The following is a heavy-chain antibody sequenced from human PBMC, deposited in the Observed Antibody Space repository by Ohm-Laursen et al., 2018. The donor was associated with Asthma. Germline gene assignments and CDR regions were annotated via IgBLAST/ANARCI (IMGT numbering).Heavy chain of an antibody. D-gene: IGHD3-3*01. CDR3: ARDRFNFDP. V-gene: IGHV3-11*04. Sequence: SLRLSCAPFGLTFSDYYLCRIRQAPGKGLEWVSYISSSGSTIYYADSVKGRFTISRDNAKNSLYLQMNSLRAEDTAVYYCARDRFNFDPWGQGTLVTVSS. CDR2: ISSSGSTI. CDR1: GLTFSDYY. J-gene: IGHJ5*02.